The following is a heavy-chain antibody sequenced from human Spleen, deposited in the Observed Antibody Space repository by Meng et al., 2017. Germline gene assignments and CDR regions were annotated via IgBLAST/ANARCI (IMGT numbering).Heavy chain of an antibody. CDR1: GYTFTSYG. D-gene: IGHD5-18*01. V-gene: IGHV1-18*01. Sequence: ASVKVSCKASGYTFTSYGISWVRQAPGQGLEWMGWISAYNGNTNYAQKLQGRVTMTTDTSTSTAYMELRSLRSDDTAVYYCARAGSTRGYSYGRFGYWGQGTLVTVSS. CDR3: ARAGSTRGYSYGRFGY. J-gene: IGHJ4*02. CDR2: ISAYNGNT.